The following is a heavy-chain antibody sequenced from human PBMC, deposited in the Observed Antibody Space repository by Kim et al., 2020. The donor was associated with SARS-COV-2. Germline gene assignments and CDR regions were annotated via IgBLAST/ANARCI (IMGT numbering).Heavy chain of an antibody. D-gene: IGHD3-3*01. CDR3: AREVRYDFWSGYPYYYYGMDV. Sequence: GGSLRLSCAASGFTFSSYWMSWVRQAPGKGLEWVANIKQDGSEKYYVDSVKGRFTISRDNAKNSLYLQMNSLRAEDTAVYYCAREVRYDFWSGYPYYYYGMDVWGQGTTVTVSS. V-gene: IGHV3-7*01. J-gene: IGHJ6*02. CDR1: GFTFSSYW. CDR2: IKQDGSEK.